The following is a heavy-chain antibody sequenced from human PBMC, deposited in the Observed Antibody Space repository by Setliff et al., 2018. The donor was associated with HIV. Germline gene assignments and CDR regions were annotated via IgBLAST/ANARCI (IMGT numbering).Heavy chain of an antibody. Sequence: ASVKVSCKASGYTSTDFYIHWVRQAPGQGLEWIGRINPKSGVADYLKKFQGRVTMTTDTSTNTAHMELIRPRFDDTAVYYCARAHFLVAMTRNWFDPWGQGTLVTVSS. D-gene: IGHD5-12*01. CDR2: INPKSGVA. CDR3: ARAHFLVAMTRNWFDP. J-gene: IGHJ5*02. CDR1: GYTSTDFY. V-gene: IGHV1-2*06.